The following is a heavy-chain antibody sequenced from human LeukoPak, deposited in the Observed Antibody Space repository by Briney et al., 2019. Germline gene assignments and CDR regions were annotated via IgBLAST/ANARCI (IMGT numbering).Heavy chain of an antibody. CDR2: INPNSGGT. D-gene: IGHD3-10*01. V-gene: IGHV1-2*02. J-gene: IGHJ6*02. CDR3: ARGGITMVRGVITDYYYYYGMDV. CDR1: GYTFTGYY. Sequence: ASVKVSCKASGYTFTGYYMHWVRQAPGQGLEWMGWINPNSGGTNYAQKFQGRVTMTRNTSISTAYMELSSLRSEDTAVYYCARGGITMVRGVITDYYYYYGMDVWGQGTTVTVSS.